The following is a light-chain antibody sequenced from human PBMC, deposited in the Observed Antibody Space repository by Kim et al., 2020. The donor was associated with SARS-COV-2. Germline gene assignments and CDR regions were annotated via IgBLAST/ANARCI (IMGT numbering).Light chain of an antibody. J-gene: IGKJ1*01. CDR3: QQYSTSPHT. V-gene: IGKV3-20*01. CDR2: GAS. Sequence: STGERATLSCRASQSVSSNYVAWYQQQPGQAPRLLIYGASNRATGIPDRFSGSGSGTDFTLTIRRLEPEDFAVYYCQQYSTSPHTFGQGTKVDIK. CDR1: QSVSSNY.